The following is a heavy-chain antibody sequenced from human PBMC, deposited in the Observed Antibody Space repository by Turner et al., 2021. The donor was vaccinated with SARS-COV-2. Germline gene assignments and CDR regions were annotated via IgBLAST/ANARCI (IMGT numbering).Heavy chain of an antibody. Sequence: QVQLQQWGAGLLQPSEPLPLTCAVYGGSFSGYYWSWIRQPPGKGLEWIGESNHSGSTNYNPSLKSRVTISVDTSKNQFSLKLSSVTAADTAVYYCARGYYNAAYSSGWYVYKAEYFQNWGQGTLVTVSS. V-gene: IGHV4-34*01. D-gene: IGHD6-19*01. J-gene: IGHJ1*01. CDR1: GGSFSGYY. CDR2: SNHSGST. CDR3: ARGYYNAAYSSGWYVYKAEYFQN.